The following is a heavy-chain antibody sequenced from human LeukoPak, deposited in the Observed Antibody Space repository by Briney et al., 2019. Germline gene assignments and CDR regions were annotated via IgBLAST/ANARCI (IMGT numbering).Heavy chain of an antibody. J-gene: IGHJ4*02. Sequence: SETLSLTCAVYGGSFSGYYWSWIRQPPGKGLEWIGEINHSGSTNYNPSRKSRVTISVDTSKNQFSLKLSSVTAADTAVYYCARGSKRRQLLAFDYWGQGTLVTVSS. D-gene: IGHD2-2*01. CDR1: GGSFSGYY. V-gene: IGHV4-34*01. CDR3: ARGSKRRQLLAFDY. CDR2: INHSGST.